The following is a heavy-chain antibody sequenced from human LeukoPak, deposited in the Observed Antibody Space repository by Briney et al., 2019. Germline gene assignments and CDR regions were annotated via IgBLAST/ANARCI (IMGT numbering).Heavy chain of an antibody. V-gene: IGHV1-2*02. D-gene: IGHD5-24*01. J-gene: IGHJ4*02. CDR1: GYTFTDYF. Sequence: GASVKVSCKASGYTFTDYFIHWVRQAPGQALEWRGWINPDSGGTNYAQKFQGRITRTRDTSISIAYMELYRLTSDDTAMYYCARPPGRDGYNRFDYWGQGTLVTVSS. CDR2: INPDSGGT. CDR3: ARPPGRDGYNRFDY.